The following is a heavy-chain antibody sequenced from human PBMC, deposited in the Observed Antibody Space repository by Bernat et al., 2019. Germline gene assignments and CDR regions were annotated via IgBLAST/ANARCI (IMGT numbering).Heavy chain of an antibody. CDR2: ISGSGGST. J-gene: IGHJ2*01. D-gene: IGHD4-17*01. CDR1: GFTFSTYA. Sequence: EVQLLESGGDLVQPGGSLRLSCAASGFTFSTYAMSWVRQAPGKGLGWVSTISGSGGSTYFPDSVKGRFTISRDNSKNTLYLQMNSLRAEDTAVYYCARHDYGDYAGPWYFDLWGRGTLVTVSS. CDR3: ARHDYGDYAGPWYFDL. V-gene: IGHV3-23*01.